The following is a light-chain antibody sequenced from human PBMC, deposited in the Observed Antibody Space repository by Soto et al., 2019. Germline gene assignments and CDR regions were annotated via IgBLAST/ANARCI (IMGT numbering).Light chain of an antibody. V-gene: IGKV1-9*01. CDR3: QHLTSYLALT. CDR2: GAS. Sequence: DIPLTQSPSFLSASVGDTVAITCRASRGINNYLAWYQQKPGKAPNLLIFGASTLQGGVPSRFSGSGSGTEFTLTITSLQPEDFATYYCQHLTSYLALTFGGGTKVEI. J-gene: IGKJ4*01. CDR1: RGINNY.